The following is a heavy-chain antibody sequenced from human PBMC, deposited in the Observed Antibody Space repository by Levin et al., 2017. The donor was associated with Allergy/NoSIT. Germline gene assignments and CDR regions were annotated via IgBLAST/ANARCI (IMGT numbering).Heavy chain of an antibody. CDR2: IYPNSGGT. V-gene: IGHV1-2*02. CDR1: GYTFTGYH. J-gene: IGHJ4*02. CDR3: ATEGAGTHGYFDY. Sequence: GESLKISCKASGYTFTGYHMHWVRQAPGQGLECMGWIYPNSGGTHYAQKFQGRVTLTRDTSISTVYMELSRLTSDDTAMYFCATEGAGTHGYFDYWGQGTLVTVSS.